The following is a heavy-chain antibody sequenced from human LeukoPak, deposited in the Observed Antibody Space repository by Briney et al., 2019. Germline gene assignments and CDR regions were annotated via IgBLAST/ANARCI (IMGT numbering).Heavy chain of an antibody. J-gene: IGHJ3*02. V-gene: IGHV1-8*01. CDR1: GYTFTSYD. CDR2: MNPNSGNT. Sequence: ASVKVSCKASGYTFTSYDINWVRQATGQGLEWMGWMNPNSGNTGYAQKFQGRLTMTRNTSISAAYMELSSLRSEDTAVYYCARVWFGEPDAFDIWGQGTMVTVSS. CDR3: ARVWFGEPDAFDI. D-gene: IGHD3-10*01.